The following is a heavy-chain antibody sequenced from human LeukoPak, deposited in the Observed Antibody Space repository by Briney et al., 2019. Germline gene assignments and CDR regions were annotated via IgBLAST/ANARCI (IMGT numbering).Heavy chain of an antibody. J-gene: IGHJ6*02. D-gene: IGHD5-12*01. CDR1: GFTFSYYA. CDR2: ISGDGGST. CDR3: AKDMLDIVATFGMDV. Sequence: GGSLRLSCAASGFTFSYYAMHWVRQAPGKGLEWVSLISGDGGSTYYADSVKGRFTISRDNSKNSLYLQMNSLRTEDTALYYCAKDMLDIVATFGMDVWGQGTTVTVSS. V-gene: IGHV3-43*02.